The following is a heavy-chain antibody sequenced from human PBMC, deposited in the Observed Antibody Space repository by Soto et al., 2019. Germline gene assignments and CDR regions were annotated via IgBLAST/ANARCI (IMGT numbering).Heavy chain of an antibody. CDR2: IKQDGSEK. V-gene: IGHV3-7*03. J-gene: IGHJ5*02. CDR1: GFTFSSYW. D-gene: IGHD6-13*01. CDR3: ARGSSSNWYEGWFDP. Sequence: EVQLVESGGGLVQPGGSLRLSCAASGFTFSSYWMSWVRQAPGKGLEWVANIKQDGSEKYYVDSVKGRFTISRDNAKNSLYLQMNSLRAEDTAVYYCARGSSSNWYEGWFDPWGQGTLVTVSS.